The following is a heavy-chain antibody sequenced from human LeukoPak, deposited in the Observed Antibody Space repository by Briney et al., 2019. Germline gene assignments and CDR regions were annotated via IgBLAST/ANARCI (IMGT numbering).Heavy chain of an antibody. CDR1: GGSFSGYY. J-gene: IGHJ3*02. Sequence: PSETLSLTCAVYGGSFSGYYWSWIRQPPGKGLEWIGEINHSGSTNYNPSLKSRVTISVDTSKNQFSLKLSSVTAADTAVYYCASRYCSGGSCASDAFDIWGQGTMVTVSS. V-gene: IGHV4-34*01. CDR3: ASRYCSGGSCASDAFDI. D-gene: IGHD2-15*01. CDR2: INHSGST.